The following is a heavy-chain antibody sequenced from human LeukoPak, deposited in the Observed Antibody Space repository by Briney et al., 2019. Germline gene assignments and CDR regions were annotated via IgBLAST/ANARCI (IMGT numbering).Heavy chain of an antibody. D-gene: IGHD3-9*01. CDR2: IYYCGST. CDR1: GGPLTSYY. Sequence: SETLSLTCAVSGGPLTSYYWTWIRQPPGKGLEWIGFIYYCGSTNYNPPLESRVTISIDTSKNRFSLKLSSVTAADTAVYYCARGAPLPYYDILTGYYRAPYYFDYWGQGTLVTVSS. V-gene: IGHV4-59*01. J-gene: IGHJ4*02. CDR3: ARGAPLPYYDILTGYYRAPYYFDY.